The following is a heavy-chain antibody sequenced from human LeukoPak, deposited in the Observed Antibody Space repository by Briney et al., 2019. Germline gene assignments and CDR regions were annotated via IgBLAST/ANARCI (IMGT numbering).Heavy chain of an antibody. Sequence: SETLSLTCTVSGGSISSGSYYWSWIRQPAGKGLEWIGRIYTSGSTNYNPSLKSRVTISVDTSKNQFSLKLSSVTAADTAVYYCARLLGYCSGGSCYYYYMDVWGKGTTVTISS. D-gene: IGHD2-15*01. CDR1: GGSISSGSYY. V-gene: IGHV4-61*02. CDR2: IYTSGST. J-gene: IGHJ6*03. CDR3: ARLLGYCSGGSCYYYYMDV.